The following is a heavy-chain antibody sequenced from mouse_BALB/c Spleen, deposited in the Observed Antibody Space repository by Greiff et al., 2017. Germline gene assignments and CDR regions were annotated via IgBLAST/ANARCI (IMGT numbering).Heavy chain of an antibody. CDR3: ARSSPHWYFEV. CDR2: IFPGDGST. Sequence: QVQLQQSGAELVKPGASVKLSCKASGYTFTSYDINWVRQRPEQGLEWIGWIFPGDGSTKYNEKFKGNATLTTDKSSSTAYMQLSRLTAEDSAVYFWARSSPHWYFEVWGAGTTVTVAS. CDR1: GYTFTSYD. J-gene: IGHJ1*01. V-gene: IGHV1S56*01.